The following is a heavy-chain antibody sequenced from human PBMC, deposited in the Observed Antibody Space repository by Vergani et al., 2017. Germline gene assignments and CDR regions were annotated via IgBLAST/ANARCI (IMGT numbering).Heavy chain of an antibody. CDR1: GFTFSSYA. V-gene: IGHV3-23*01. CDR2: ISGSGGST. Sequence: EVQLLESGGGLVQPGGSLRLSCAASGFTFSSYAMSWVRQAPGKGLEWVSAISGSGGSTYYADSVKGRFTISRDNSKNTLYLQMNSLRAEDTAVYYCAKSRPTLVTRSFGPFFDYWGQGTLVTVSS. D-gene: IGHD3/OR15-3a*01. CDR3: AKSRPTLVTRSFGPFFDY. J-gene: IGHJ4*02.